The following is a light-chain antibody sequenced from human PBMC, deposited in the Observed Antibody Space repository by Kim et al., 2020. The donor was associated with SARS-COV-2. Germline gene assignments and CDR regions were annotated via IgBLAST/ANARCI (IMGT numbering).Light chain of an antibody. V-gene: IGLV2-14*03. CDR2: DVS. CDR3: SSYTSSSPYV. CDR1: SSDVGGYNY. J-gene: IGLJ1*01. Sequence: GQSITISCTGTSSDVGGYNYVSWYQQHPGKAPKLMIYDVSNRPSGVSNRFSGSKSGNTASLTISGLQAEDEADYYCSSYTSSSPYVFGTRTKVTVL.